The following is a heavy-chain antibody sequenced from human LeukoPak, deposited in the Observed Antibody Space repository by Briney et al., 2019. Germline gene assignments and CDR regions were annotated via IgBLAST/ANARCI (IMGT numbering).Heavy chain of an antibody. D-gene: IGHD6-6*01. V-gene: IGHV4-61*02. CDR3: ARGIAARPFFDY. J-gene: IGHJ4*02. CDR2: IYTSGST. CDR1: GGSISSGSYY. Sequence: SETLSLTCTVSGGSISSGSYYWSWIRQPAGKGLEWIGRIYTSGSTNYNPSLKSRVTTSVDTSKNQFSLKLSSVTAADTAVYYCARGIAARPFFDYWGQGTLVTVSS.